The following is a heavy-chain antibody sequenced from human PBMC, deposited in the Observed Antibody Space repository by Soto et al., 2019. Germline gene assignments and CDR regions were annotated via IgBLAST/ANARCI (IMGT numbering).Heavy chain of an antibody. CDR2: VDSDGSGT. Sequence: EVQLVESGGGSVQPGGSLRLSCVASGITFSGYWMHWVRQVPGKGLVWVARVDSDGSGTSYADSVKGPFTISRDNDKITLYLPMNSLRVDDTAVYYCATVFEHWGQGIPVTVSS. CDR3: ATVFEH. J-gene: IGHJ4*02. V-gene: IGHV3-74*01. CDR1: GITFSGYW.